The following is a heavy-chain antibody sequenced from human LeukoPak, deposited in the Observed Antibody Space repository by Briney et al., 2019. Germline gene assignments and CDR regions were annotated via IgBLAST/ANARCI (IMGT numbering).Heavy chain of an antibody. CDR1: GDSVSSNSAA. CDR2: TYYRSKWYN. D-gene: IGHD6-13*01. V-gene: IGHV6-1*01. CDR3: VNGTNALDI. J-gene: IGHJ3*02. Sequence: SQTLSLTCAISGDSVSSNSAAWNWIRQSPPRGLEWLGRTYYRSKWYNDYAVSVKSRITINPDTSKNQFSLQLNSVTPEDTAVYYCVNGTNALDIWGQGTMVTVSS.